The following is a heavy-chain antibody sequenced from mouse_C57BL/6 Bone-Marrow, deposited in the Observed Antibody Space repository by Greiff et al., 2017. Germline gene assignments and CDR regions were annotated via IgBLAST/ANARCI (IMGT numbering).Heavy chain of an antibody. V-gene: IGHV5-6*01. Sequence: EVQGVESGGDLVKPGGSLKLSCAASGFTFSSYGMSWVRQTPDKRLEWVATISSGGSYTYYPDSVKGRFTISRDNAKNTLYLQMSSLKSEDTAMYCCARRDGYPFAYWGQGTLVTVSA. J-gene: IGHJ3*01. CDR1: GFTFSSYG. CDR2: ISSGGSYT. CDR3: ARRDGYPFAY. D-gene: IGHD2-3*01.